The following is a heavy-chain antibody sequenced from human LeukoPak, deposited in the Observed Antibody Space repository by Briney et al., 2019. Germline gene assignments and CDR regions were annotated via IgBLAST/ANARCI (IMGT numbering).Heavy chain of an antibody. V-gene: IGHV4-38-2*02. Sequence: PSETLSLTCTVSGYSISSGYYWGWIRQPPGKGLEWIGEINHSGSTNYNPSLKSRVTISVDTSKNQFSLKLSSVTAADTAVYYCARHRYYDILTGSGGWFDPWGQGTLVTVSS. J-gene: IGHJ5*02. CDR2: INHSGST. D-gene: IGHD3-9*01. CDR3: ARHRYYDILTGSGGWFDP. CDR1: GYSISSGYY.